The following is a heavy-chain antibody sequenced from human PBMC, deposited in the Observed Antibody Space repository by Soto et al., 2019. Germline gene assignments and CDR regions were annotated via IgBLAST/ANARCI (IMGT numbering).Heavy chain of an antibody. CDR3: AWGLYRGWHYFDS. CDR2: IYSGGST. V-gene: IGHV3-66*01. D-gene: IGHD3-10*01. Sequence: EVQLVESGGGLVQPGGSLRLSCAASGFTVSSNYMSWVRQAPGKGLEWVSVIYSGGSTYYADSVKGRFTISRDNSKNTAYLEMNSLRAEDTAAYYCAWGLYRGWHYFDSWGEGPLVTVSS. CDR1: GFTVSSNY. J-gene: IGHJ4*02.